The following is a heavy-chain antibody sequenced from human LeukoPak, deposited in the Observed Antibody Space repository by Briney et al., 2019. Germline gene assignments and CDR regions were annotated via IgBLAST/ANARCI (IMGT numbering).Heavy chain of an antibody. Sequence: GGSLRLSCAASGFTFSSYSMNWVRQAPGKGLEWVSSISSSNSYIYYADSVKGRFTISRDNAENSLYLQMNSLRAEDTALYYCAKDGGRGLRYFDWLLDYWGQGTLVTVSS. V-gene: IGHV3-21*04. CDR1: GFTFSSYS. CDR2: ISSSNSYI. D-gene: IGHD3-9*01. CDR3: AKDGGRGLRYFDWLLDY. J-gene: IGHJ4*02.